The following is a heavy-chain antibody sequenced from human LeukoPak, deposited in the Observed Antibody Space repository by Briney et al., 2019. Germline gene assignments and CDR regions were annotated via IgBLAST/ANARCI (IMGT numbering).Heavy chain of an antibody. J-gene: IGHJ3*02. CDR1: GGSLSSYY. CDR2: IYYSGST. V-gene: IGHV4-59*01. Sequence: SETLSLTCTVSGGSLSSYYWSWIRQPPGKGLEWIGDIYYSGSTNYNPSLKSRVTISVDTSKKQFSLKLSSVTAADTAFYYCARYIVSYPHDAFDIWGQGTMVTVSS. D-gene: IGHD1-26*01. CDR3: ARYIVSYPHDAFDI.